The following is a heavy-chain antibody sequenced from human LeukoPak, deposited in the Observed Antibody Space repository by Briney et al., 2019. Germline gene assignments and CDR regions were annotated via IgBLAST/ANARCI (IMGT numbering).Heavy chain of an antibody. CDR2: ICYSGTT. Sequence: SETLSLTCTVSGGSINSYYWSWIRQPPGKGLEWIGYICYSGTTNYNPSLKSRVTISVDTSKKQFSLKMSSVTAADTAVYYCARLPIAYDSSGFYYVNWYFDLWGRGTLVTVSS. J-gene: IGHJ2*01. CDR1: GGSINSYY. CDR3: ARLPIAYDSSGFYYVNWYFDL. V-gene: IGHV4-59*01. D-gene: IGHD3-22*01.